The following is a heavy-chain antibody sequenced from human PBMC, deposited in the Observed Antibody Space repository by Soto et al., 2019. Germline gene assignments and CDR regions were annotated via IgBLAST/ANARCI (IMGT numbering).Heavy chain of an antibody. Sequence: GGSLRLSCVASGFTFSDHYMDWVRQAPGRGLEWVGRTANRANSYNTQYAASVKGRFTISRDDSQNSLYLQMNSLKTEDTAVYYCTRGGCAGSGNYNPHYYHMDVWGQGTTVTVSS. J-gene: IGHJ6*02. CDR1: GFTFSDHY. D-gene: IGHD3-10*01. CDR2: TANRANSYNT. CDR3: TRGGCAGSGNYNPHYYHMDV. V-gene: IGHV3-72*01.